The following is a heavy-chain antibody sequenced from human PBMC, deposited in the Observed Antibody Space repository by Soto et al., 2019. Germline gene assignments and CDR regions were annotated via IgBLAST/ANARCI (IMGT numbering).Heavy chain of an antibody. CDR2: INHSGST. V-gene: IGHV4-34*01. CDR3: ARIGPYYYGSGTKLGYFDY. D-gene: IGHD3-10*01. Sequence: SETLSLTCAVYGGSFSGYYWSWIRQPPGKGLEWIGEINHSGSTNYNPSLKSRVTISVDTSKNQFSLKLSSVTAADTAVYYCARIGPYYYGSGTKLGYFDYWGQGTLVTVSS. CDR1: GGSFSGYY. J-gene: IGHJ4*02.